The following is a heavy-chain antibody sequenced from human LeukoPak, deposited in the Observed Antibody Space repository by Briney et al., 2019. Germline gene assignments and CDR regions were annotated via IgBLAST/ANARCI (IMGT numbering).Heavy chain of an antibody. J-gene: IGHJ4*02. CDR2: VSGSGGAT. D-gene: IGHD3-22*01. Sequence: GGSLRLSCAASGLTFSSFAMRWVRQAPGKGLEWVSSVSGSGGATYYADSVKGRFTISRDNSRNTLFLQMSSLRVEDTAIYYCAKEGTYYDSSGYYTHWGQGTLVAVSS. CDR1: GLTFSSFA. CDR3: AKEGTYYDSSGYYTH. V-gene: IGHV3-23*01.